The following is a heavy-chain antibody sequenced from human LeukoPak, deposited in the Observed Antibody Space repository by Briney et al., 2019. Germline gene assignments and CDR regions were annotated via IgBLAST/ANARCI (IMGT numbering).Heavy chain of an antibody. J-gene: IGHJ4*02. CDR1: GFTFNSYN. V-gene: IGHV3-21*04. CDR3: ARDRHYINY. CDR2: ITSTSSYT. Sequence: GGSLRLSCAASGFTFNSYNMNWVRQAPGKGLEWVSSITSTSSYTFYADSVKGRFTTSRDNAKNSLYLHLNSLRDEDTAVYYCARDRHYINYWGQGTLVTVSS.